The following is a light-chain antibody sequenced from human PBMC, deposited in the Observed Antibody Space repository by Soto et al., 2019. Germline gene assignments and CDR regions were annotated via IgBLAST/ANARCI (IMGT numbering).Light chain of an antibody. CDR1: QSVSATF. CDR3: QHYGTSLYT. CDR2: DAS. V-gene: IGKV3-20*01. Sequence: EVVLTQSPGTLSLSPGERATLSCRASQSVSATFVAWYQQKPGQAPRLIIYDASTRATGIPDRFTGSGSGTEFTLTIGRLEPEDFAVYYCQHYGTSLYTFGQGTKLEIK. J-gene: IGKJ2*01.